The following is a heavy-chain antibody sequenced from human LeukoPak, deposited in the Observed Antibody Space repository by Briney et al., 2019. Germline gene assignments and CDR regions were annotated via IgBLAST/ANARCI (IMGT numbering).Heavy chain of an antibody. J-gene: IGHJ4*02. CDR1: GFIVTSNY. V-gene: IGHV3-53*04. CDR3: ATLGSIVWGRGGTASSL. D-gene: IGHD2-21*02. CDR2: FYSGGHT. Sequence: PGGSLRLSCAASGFIVTSNYISWVRQAPGNGLGWVSIFYSGGHTYYAHSVKGRFTISRHNSENTLYLQMSSLRPEDTAVYYCATLGSIVWGRGGTASSLWGQGTLVTVSS.